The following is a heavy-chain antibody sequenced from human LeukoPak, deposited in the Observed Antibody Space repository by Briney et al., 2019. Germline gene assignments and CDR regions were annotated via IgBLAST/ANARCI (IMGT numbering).Heavy chain of an antibody. J-gene: IGHJ4*02. Sequence: PSETLSLTCTVSGYSISSGYYWGWIRQPPGKGLEWIGSIYHSRSTYYNPSLKSRVTISVDTSKNQFSLKLSSVTAADTAVYYCARDSSSWALDYWGQGTLVTVSS. CDR2: IYHSRST. CDR3: ARDSSSWALDY. CDR1: GYSISSGYY. D-gene: IGHD6-13*01. V-gene: IGHV4-38-2*02.